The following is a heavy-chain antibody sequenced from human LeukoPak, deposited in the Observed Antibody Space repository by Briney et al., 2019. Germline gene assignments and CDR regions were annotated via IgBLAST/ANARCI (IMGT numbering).Heavy chain of an antibody. D-gene: IGHD3-3*01. CDR1: GDSISSASYY. CDR3: ARDEGVLRFLEY. V-gene: IGHV4-61*02. Sequence: PSETLSLTCTVSGDSISSASYYWSWIRQPAGKGLEWIGRIYTSGSTNYNPSLKSRVTMSLDASRNQFSLRLTSVTAADTAVYFCARDEGVLRFLEYWGQGIQVTVSS. J-gene: IGHJ4*02. CDR2: IYTSGST.